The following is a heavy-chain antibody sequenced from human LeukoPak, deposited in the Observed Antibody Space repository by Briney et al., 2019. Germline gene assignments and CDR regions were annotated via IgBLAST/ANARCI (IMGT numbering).Heavy chain of an antibody. V-gene: IGHV4-61*02. Sequence: SETLSLTCTVSGGSISSGSYYWSWIRQPAGKGLEWIGRIYTSGSTNYNPSLKSRVTISVDTSKNQFSLKLSSVTAADTAVYYCARHYLYYGMDVWGQGTTVTVSS. CDR1: GGSISSGSYY. CDR3: ARHYLYYGMDV. J-gene: IGHJ6*02. CDR2: IYTSGST. D-gene: IGHD3-10*01.